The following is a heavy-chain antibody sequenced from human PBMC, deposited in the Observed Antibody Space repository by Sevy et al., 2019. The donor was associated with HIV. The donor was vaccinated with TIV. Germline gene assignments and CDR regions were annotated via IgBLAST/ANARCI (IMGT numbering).Heavy chain of an antibody. J-gene: IGHJ4*02. CDR3: ARGYYDSSGYFGY. CDR1: GYTFTSYD. V-gene: IGHV1-8*01. D-gene: IGHD3-22*01. CDR2: MNPNSGNT. Sequence: ASVKVSCKASGYTFTSYDINWVRQATVQGLEWMGWMNPNSGNTGYAQKFQGRVTMTRNTSIRTAYMELSSLRSEDTVVYYCARGYYDSSGYFGYWRQGTLVTVSS.